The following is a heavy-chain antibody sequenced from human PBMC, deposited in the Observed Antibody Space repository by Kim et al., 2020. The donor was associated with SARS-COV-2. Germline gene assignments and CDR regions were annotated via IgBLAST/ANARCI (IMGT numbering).Heavy chain of an antibody. V-gene: IGHV4-34*01. Sequence: SETLSLTCAVYGGSFSGYYWSWIRQPPGKGLEWIGEINHSGSTNYNPSLKSRVTISVDTSKNQFSLKLSSVTAADTAVYYCARGLNYDILTGYGSYYYYGMDVWGQGTTVTVSS. CDR2: INHSGST. J-gene: IGHJ6*02. CDR1: GGSFSGYY. D-gene: IGHD3-9*01. CDR3: ARGLNYDILTGYGSYYYYGMDV.